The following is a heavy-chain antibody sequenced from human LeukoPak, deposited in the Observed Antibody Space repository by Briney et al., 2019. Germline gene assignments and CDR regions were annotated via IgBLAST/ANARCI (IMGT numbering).Heavy chain of an antibody. J-gene: IGHJ4*02. D-gene: IGHD3-9*01. V-gene: IGHV3-33*08. CDR1: GFTFSSYA. Sequence: GGSLRLSCAASGFTFSSYAMSWVRQAPGKGLEWVAVIWYDGSNKYYADSVKGRFTISRDNSKNTLYLQMNSLRAEDTAVYYCAREELRYFASVYYFDYWGREPWSPSPQ. CDR2: IWYDGSNK. CDR3: AREELRYFASVYYFDY.